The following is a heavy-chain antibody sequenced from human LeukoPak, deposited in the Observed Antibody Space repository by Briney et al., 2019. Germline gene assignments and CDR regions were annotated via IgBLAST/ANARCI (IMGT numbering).Heavy chain of an antibody. V-gene: IGHV3-33*08. CDR2: IWYDGSNK. Sequence: PGGSLRLSCAASGFTFIHAWMGWVRQAPGKGLEWVAVIWYDGSNKYYADSVKGRFTISRDNSKNTLYLQMNSLRAEDTAVYYCASLYFDLWGRGTLVIVSA. CDR1: GFTFIHAW. J-gene: IGHJ2*01. CDR3: ASLYFDL.